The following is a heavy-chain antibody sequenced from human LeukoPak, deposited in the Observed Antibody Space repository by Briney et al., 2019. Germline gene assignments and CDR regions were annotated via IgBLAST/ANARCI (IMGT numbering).Heavy chain of an antibody. V-gene: IGHV3-23*01. CDR2: ISGGGDNT. J-gene: IGHJ4*02. CDR3: AKAQGYLDY. CDR1: GFAFSRYG. Sequence: GGSLRLSCAASGFAFSRYGIVWVRQPPGRGMEWVSGISGGGDNTYYGASVKGRFTISRDNSKNTVYLQMNSLRAEDTAVYYCAKAQGYLDYWGQGTLATVSS.